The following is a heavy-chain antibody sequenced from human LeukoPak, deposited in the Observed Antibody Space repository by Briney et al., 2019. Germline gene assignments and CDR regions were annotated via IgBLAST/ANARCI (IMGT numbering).Heavy chain of an antibody. J-gene: IGHJ3*02. V-gene: IGHV3-20*04. CDR1: GFTFSGYS. CDR2: INWNGGST. CDR3: AIRNRGDGCGGSCHDDAFDI. Sequence: GGSLRLSCAASGFTFSGYSMSWVRQAPGKGLEWVSGINWNGGSTGYADSVKGRFTISRDNAKNSLYLQMNSLRAEDTALYYCAIRNRGDGCGGSCHDDAFDIWGQGTMVTVSS. D-gene: IGHD2-15*01.